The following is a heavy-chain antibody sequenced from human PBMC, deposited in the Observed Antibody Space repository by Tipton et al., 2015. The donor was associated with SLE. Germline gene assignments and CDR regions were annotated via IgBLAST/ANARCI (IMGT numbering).Heavy chain of an antibody. J-gene: IGHJ4*02. CDR3: ARLWRVYSSGWYYFDY. V-gene: IGHV4-39*07. CDR1: GGSISGSYYY. Sequence: TLSLTCTVSGGSISGSYYYWDWIRQPPGKGLEWIGSIYYSGSTHYNPSLKSRVTISVDTSKSQFSLRLNSVTAADTAVYYCARLWRVYSSGWYYFDYWGQGTLVTVSS. CDR2: IYYSGST. D-gene: IGHD6-13*01.